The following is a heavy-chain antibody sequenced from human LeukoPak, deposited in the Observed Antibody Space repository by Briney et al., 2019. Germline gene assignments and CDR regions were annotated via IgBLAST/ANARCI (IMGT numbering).Heavy chain of an antibody. D-gene: IGHD4-17*01. CDR2: IYWDDDK. CDR1: GFSLSTTGVG. Sequence: SGPTLVNPTQTLTLTCTFSGFSLSTTGVGVGWIRQPPGRALEWLALIYWDDDKRYSPSLTSRLTITKDTSKIQVVLTMTNMDPVDTATYYCAHRPLYGDYFDYWGQGTLVPVSS. CDR3: AHRPLYGDYFDY. V-gene: IGHV2-5*02. J-gene: IGHJ4*02.